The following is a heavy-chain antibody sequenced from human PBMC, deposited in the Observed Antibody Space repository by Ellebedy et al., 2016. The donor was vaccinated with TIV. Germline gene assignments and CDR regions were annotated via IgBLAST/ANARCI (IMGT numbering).Heavy chain of an antibody. D-gene: IGHD4-17*01. CDR3: AKNMRTVTTTIDY. V-gene: IGHV3-23*01. CDR2: ISGNGGST. CDR1: GFTFSSCA. Sequence: GESLKISCAASGFTFSSCAMSWVRQAPGKGLEWVSSISGNGGSTIYADSVKGRFPISRDNSKNTLYLQMNSLRAEDTAIYYCAKNMRTVTTTIDYWGQGTLVTVSS. J-gene: IGHJ4*02.